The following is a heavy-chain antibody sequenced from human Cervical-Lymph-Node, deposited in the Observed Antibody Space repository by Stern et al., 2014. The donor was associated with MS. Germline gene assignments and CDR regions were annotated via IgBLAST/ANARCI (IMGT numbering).Heavy chain of an antibody. CDR3: AGGGGTIDI. CDR2: FDTANDET. D-gene: IGHD1-26*01. Sequence: QVQLGQSGAEVKKPGVSVKVSCKVSGYSLSEISMHWVRQAPGKGLEWMGGFDTANDETVYAKNFQGRLTMTEDTSTDTAYMELSSLRSEDTAVYYCAGGGGTIDIWGQGTPVIVSS. CDR1: GYSLSEIS. J-gene: IGHJ3*02. V-gene: IGHV1-24*01.